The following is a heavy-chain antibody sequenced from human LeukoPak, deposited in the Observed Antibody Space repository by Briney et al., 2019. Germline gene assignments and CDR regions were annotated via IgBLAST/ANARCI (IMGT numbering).Heavy chain of an antibody. D-gene: IGHD3-10*01. J-gene: IGHJ3*02. CDR3: ARGNRPYGEHEAFDI. Sequence: SQTLSLTCAISGDSFPGNRATWNWLRQSPSRGLEWLGRIYYRSKWYADYAVSVKGRITINPDTSKNQFSLLLNSVTPEDTAVYYCARGNRPYGEHEAFDIWGHGTTVTVSP. CDR2: IYYRSKWYA. CDR1: GDSFPGNRAT. V-gene: IGHV6-1*01.